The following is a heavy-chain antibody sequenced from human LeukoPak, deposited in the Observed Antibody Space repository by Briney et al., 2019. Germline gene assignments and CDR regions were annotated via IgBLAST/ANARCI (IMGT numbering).Heavy chain of an antibody. CDR2: IHTSGNT. CDR3: ASSKGIAAAGRWYYYYYMDV. V-gene: IGHV4-61*05. J-gene: IGHJ6*03. Sequence: SETLSLTCTVSGGSISSSFHYWGWIRQPSGKGLEWIGRIHTSGNTNYNPSLKSRVTISVDTSKNQFSLKLSSVTAADTAVYYCASSKGIAAAGRWYYYYYMDVWGKGTTVTVSS. D-gene: IGHD6-13*01. CDR1: GGSISSSFHY.